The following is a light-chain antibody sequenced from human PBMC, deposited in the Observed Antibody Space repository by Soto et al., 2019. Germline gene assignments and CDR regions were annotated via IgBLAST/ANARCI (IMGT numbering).Light chain of an antibody. V-gene: IGLV2-8*01. CDR3: SSYGGSNNLL. J-gene: IGLJ2*01. Sequence: QSVLTQPPFASGSPGQSVTISCTGTSSDVGGYNYVSWYQQHPGKAPKVMIYEVSKRPSGVPDRFSGSKSGNTASLTVSGLQAEDEADYYCSSYGGSNNLLFGGGTKLTVL. CDR1: SSDVGGYNY. CDR2: EVS.